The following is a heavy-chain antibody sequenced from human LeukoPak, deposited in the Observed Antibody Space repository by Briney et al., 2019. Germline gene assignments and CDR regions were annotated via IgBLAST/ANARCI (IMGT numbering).Heavy chain of an antibody. J-gene: IGHJ4*02. Sequence: GGSLRLSCTASGFTFSSYWMHWVRQAPGKGLVWVSRISDGGSTTTYADSVKGRFTISRDNAKNTLYLQMNSLRAEDTAVYFCGRGTNWSPLDFDSWGQGTRVTVSS. CDR3: GRGTNWSPLDFDS. D-gene: IGHD1-20*01. CDR1: GFTFSSYW. CDR2: ISDGGSTT. V-gene: IGHV3-74*01.